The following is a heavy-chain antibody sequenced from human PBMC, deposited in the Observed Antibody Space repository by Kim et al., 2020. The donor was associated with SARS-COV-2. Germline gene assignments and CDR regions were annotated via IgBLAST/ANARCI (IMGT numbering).Heavy chain of an antibody. V-gene: IGHV4-59*08. CDR2: IYYSGST. J-gene: IGHJ5*02. D-gene: IGHD5-12*01. CDR3: ARLNGGGRYDYGNWRPPNWLDP. Sequence: SETLSLTCTVSGGSISSYYWSWIRQPPGKGLEWIGYIYYSGSTNYNPSLKSRVNISVDTSKNQFSLKLSSVPAEDTAVYYCARLNGGGRYDYGNWRPPNWLDPWGQRTLVTVSS. CDR1: GGSISSYY.